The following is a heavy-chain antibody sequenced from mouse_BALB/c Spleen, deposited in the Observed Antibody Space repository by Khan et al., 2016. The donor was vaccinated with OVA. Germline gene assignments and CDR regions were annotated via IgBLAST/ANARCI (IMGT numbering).Heavy chain of an antibody. Sequence: VQLKESGGDLVQPGGSLKLSCAASGFTFSSYTMSWVRQTPEKRLEWVAFISNGGGSSYYPDTVQGRFTISRDNAKNTLYLQMSSLKSEDTAMYYCARPWTAEYDYVMDYWGQGTSVTVSS. CDR2: ISNGGGSS. CDR1: GFTFSSYT. V-gene: IGHV5-12-2*01. J-gene: IGHJ4*01. CDR3: ARPWTAEYDYVMDY.